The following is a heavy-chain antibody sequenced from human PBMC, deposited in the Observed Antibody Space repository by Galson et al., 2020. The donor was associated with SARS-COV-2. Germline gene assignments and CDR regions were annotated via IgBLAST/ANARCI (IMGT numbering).Heavy chain of an antibody. CDR1: GYTFTRYY. CDR3: ASGGYYYGSGSLLRPYYFDY. Sequence: ASVTVSCKASGYTFTRYYMHSVREAPGQGLEWMGIINPSGGSTKYAQKFQGRVTMTRDTSTSTVYMELSSLRSEDTDVYYCASGGYYYGSGSLLRPYYFDYWGQGTLVTVSS. V-gene: IGHV1-46*03. D-gene: IGHD3-10*01. CDR2: INPSGGST. J-gene: IGHJ4*02.